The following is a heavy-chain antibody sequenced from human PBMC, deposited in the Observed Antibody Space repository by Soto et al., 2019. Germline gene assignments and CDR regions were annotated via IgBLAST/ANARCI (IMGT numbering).Heavy chain of an antibody. CDR2: TYYRSKWYN. Sequence: PSQTLSLTCAISGDSVSSNSAAWNWIRQSPSRGLEWLGRTYYRSKWYNDYAVSVKSRITINPDTSKNQFSLQLNSVIPEDTAVYYCAHSPTDSSSWYNYYYGMDVWGQGTTVTVSS. CDR1: GDSVSSNSAA. CDR3: AHSPTDSSSWYNYYYGMDV. D-gene: IGHD6-13*01. J-gene: IGHJ6*02. V-gene: IGHV6-1*01.